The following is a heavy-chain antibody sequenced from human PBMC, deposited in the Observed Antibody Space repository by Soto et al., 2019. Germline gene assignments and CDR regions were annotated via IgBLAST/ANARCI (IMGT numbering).Heavy chain of an antibody. J-gene: IGHJ4*02. D-gene: IGHD3-3*01. CDR3: ARRGQAFWSGPCDY. CDR1: GGSISGHY. V-gene: IGHV4-4*07. Sequence: PSETLSLTCTVSGGSISGHYWSWIRQPAGKGLEWIGRFYTSGRTNYNPSLKSRLTMSADTSRNQFSLKLNSVTAADTAVYYCARRGQAFWSGPCDYCGQGGRATVSS. CDR2: FYTSGRT.